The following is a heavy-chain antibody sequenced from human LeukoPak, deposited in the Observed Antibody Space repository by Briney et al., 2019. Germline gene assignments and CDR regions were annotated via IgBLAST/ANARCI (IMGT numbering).Heavy chain of an antibody. D-gene: IGHD6-13*01. J-gene: IGHJ3*02. CDR1: GYSFTSYW. Sequence: GESLEISCQGSGYSFTSYWIGWVRQMPGKGLEWMGIIYPGDSDTRYSPSFQGQVTISADKSISTAYLQWSSLKASDTAMYYCARRLDYSSSWWYDAFDIWGQGTMVTVSS. CDR3: ARRLDYSSSWWYDAFDI. CDR2: IYPGDSDT. V-gene: IGHV5-51*01.